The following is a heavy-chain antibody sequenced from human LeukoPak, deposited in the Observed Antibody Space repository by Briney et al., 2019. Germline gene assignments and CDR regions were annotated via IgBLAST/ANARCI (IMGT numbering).Heavy chain of an antibody. V-gene: IGHV4-39*01. CDR3: ARGIYSSGWHYFDY. CDR1: GGSISSSSYY. J-gene: IGHJ4*02. CDR2: IYYSGSA. Sequence: SETLSLTCTVSGGSISSSSYYWGWIRQPPGKGLEWIGSIYYSGSAYYNPSLKSRVTIFVDTSKNQFSLKLSSVTAADTAVYYCARGIYSSGWHYFDYWGQGTLVTVSS. D-gene: IGHD6-19*01.